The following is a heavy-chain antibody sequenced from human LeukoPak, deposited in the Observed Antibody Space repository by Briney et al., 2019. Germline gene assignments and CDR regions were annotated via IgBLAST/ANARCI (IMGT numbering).Heavy chain of an antibody. CDR1: DGSILRSFDY. CDR3: ARADTYYYGSGTGGWFDP. V-gene: IGHV4-39*02. CDR2: VYYSGAT. D-gene: IGHD3-10*01. J-gene: IGHJ5*02. Sequence: SETLSLTCTVSDGSILRSFDYWGWIRQPPGKGLEWIGSVYYSGATYHSPSLKSRVTISVDTSKNHFSLKLSSVTAADTAVYYCARADTYYYGSGTGGWFDPWGQGTLVTVSS.